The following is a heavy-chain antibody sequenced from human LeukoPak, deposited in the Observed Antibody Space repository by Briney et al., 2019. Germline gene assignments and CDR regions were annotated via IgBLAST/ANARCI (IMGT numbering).Heavy chain of an antibody. CDR3: TTDQGGIAARPGTGDY. Sequence: GGSLRLSCAASGFTFITYAMSWVRPAAGRGLEWVGRIKSKTDGGTTDYAAPVKGRFTISRDDSKNTLYLQMNSLKTEDTAVYYCTTDQGGIAARPGTGDYWGQGTLVTVSS. J-gene: IGHJ4*02. CDR2: IKSKTDGGTT. CDR1: GFTFITYA. V-gene: IGHV3-15*01. D-gene: IGHD6-6*01.